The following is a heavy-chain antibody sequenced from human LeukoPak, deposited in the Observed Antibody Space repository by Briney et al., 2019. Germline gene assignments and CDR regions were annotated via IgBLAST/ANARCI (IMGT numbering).Heavy chain of an antibody. Sequence: PGGSLRLSCVVSGFTVTSSYMTWVRQAPGKGLVWVSRINTDGSSTSYADSVKGRFTISRDNAKNTLYLQMNSLRAEDTAVYYCARDGKVNYYDSSGYPDGGWGQGTLVTVSS. J-gene: IGHJ1*01. CDR3: ARDGKVNYYDSSGYPDGG. CDR1: GFTVTSSY. D-gene: IGHD3-22*01. V-gene: IGHV3-74*01. CDR2: INTDGSST.